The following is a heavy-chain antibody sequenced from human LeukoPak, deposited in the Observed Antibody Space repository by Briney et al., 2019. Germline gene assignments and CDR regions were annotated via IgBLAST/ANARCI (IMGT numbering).Heavy chain of an antibody. D-gene: IGHD1-1*01. V-gene: IGHV4-59*12. CDR3: ARTTPGYYYYYMDV. CDR1: GGSISSYY. CDR2: IYYSGST. J-gene: IGHJ6*03. Sequence: PSETLSLTCTVSGGSISSYYWSWIRQPPGKGLEWIGYIYYSGSTNYNPSLKSRVTMSVDTSKNQFSLKLSSVTAADTAVYYCARTTPGYYYYYMDVWGKGTTVTVSS.